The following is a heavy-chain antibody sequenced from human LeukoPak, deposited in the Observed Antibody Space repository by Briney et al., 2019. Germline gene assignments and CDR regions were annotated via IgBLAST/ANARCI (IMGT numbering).Heavy chain of an antibody. Sequence: ASVKVSCKASGGTFSSYAISWVRQAPGQGLEWMGRINPKSGGTNYAQKFQGRVTMTRDSAISTAYMELSRLRSDDTAVYYCARDLLMVGPANWVDPWGQGTLVPVSS. J-gene: IGHJ5*02. V-gene: IGHV1-2*06. D-gene: IGHD2-15*01. CDR2: INPKSGGT. CDR1: GGTFSSYA. CDR3: ARDLLMVGPANWVDP.